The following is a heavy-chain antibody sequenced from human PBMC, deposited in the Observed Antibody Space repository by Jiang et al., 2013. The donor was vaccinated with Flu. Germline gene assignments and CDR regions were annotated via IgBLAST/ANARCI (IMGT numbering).Heavy chain of an antibody. CDR1: GGSISSSSHY. V-gene: IGHV4-39*01. CDR3: APWGGGTWYAGD. Sequence: GSGLVKPSETLSLTCTVSGGSISSSSHYWAWVRQPPGQGLEWIGSVHYSGNTYYSPSLKSRVTTSVDTSRSQFSLELTSVTAADTAVYYCAPWGGGTWYAGDWGQGTLVTVSS. J-gene: IGHJ4*02. D-gene: IGHD6-13*01. CDR2: VHYSGNT.